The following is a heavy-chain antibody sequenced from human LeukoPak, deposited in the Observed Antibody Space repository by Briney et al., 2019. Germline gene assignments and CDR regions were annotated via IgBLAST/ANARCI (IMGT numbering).Heavy chain of an antibody. CDR1: GGTFSSYA. D-gene: IGHD3-22*01. CDR3: ARVSYYDPLGDAFDI. J-gene: IGHJ3*02. V-gene: IGHV1-69*05. CDR2: IIPIFGTA. Sequence: SVKVSCKASGGTFSSYAIHWVRQAPGQGLEWMGGIIPIFGTANYAQKFQGRVTITTDESASTAYMELSSLRSEDTAVYYCARVSYYDPLGDAFDIWGQGTMVTVSS.